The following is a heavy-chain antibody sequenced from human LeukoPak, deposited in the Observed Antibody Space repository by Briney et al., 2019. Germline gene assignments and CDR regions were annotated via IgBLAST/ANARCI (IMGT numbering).Heavy chain of an antibody. CDR3: AREGGDRELDFDY. D-gene: IGHD1-26*01. V-gene: IGHV3-21*01. CDR2: ISSSSSYI. J-gene: IGHJ4*02. Sequence: GGSLRLSCAASGFTFRTYSMNWVRQAPGKGLEWVSSISSSSSYIYYADSVKGRFTISRDNAKNSLYLQMNSLRAEDTAVYYCAREGGDRELDFDYWGQGTLVTVSS. CDR1: GFTFRTYS.